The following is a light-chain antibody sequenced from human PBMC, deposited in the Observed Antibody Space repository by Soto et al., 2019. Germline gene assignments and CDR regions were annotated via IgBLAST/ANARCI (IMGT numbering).Light chain of an antibody. CDR1: QSVSSN. CDR3: QQYNNWPYT. J-gene: IGKJ2*01. Sequence: EIVMTQSPATLSVSPGERATLSCRASQSVSSNLAWYQQKPGQAPRLLIYGASTRATGIPARFSGSGSGTKFTLTISSLQSEDFAVYYCQQYNNWPYTFGQGTKVEIK. V-gene: IGKV3-15*01. CDR2: GAS.